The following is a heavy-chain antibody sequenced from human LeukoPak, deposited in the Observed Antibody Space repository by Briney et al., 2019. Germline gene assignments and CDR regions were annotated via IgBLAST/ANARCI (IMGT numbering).Heavy chain of an antibody. CDR1: GFTVSSNY. D-gene: IGHD3-10*01. CDR2: IYSGGST. CDR3: ANDYRSGSFHDF. Sequence: GGSLRLSCAASGFTVSSNYMSWVRQAPGKGLEWVSVIYSGGSTYYADSVKGRFTISRDNSKNTLYLQMKTLRAEDTAVYYCANDYRSGSFHDFWGQGTLVTVSS. V-gene: IGHV3-53*01. J-gene: IGHJ4*02.